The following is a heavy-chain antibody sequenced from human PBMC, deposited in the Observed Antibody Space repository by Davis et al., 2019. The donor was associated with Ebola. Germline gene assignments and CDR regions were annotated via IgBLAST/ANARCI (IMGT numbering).Heavy chain of an antibody. CDR2: MNPNSGNT. CDR3: ARKGRGYSYGLDGFDP. CDR1: GYTFTSYD. J-gene: IGHJ5*02. Sequence: AASVKVSCKASGYTFTSYDINWVRQATGQGLEWMGWMNPNSGNTGYAQKFQGRVTMTRNTSISTAYMELRSLRSEDTAVYYCARKGRGYSYGLDGFDPWGQGTLVTVSS. D-gene: IGHD5-18*01. V-gene: IGHV1-8*01.